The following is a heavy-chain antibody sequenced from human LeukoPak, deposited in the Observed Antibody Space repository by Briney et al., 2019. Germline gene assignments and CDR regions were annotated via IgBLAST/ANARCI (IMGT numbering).Heavy chain of an antibody. V-gene: IGHV3-33*01. CDR3: ARDPYPYYYDSSGYIGHFDY. CDR2: IWYDGSNK. Sequence: PGGSLRLSCAASGFTFSSYGMHWVRQAPGKGLEWVAVIWYDGSNKYYADSVKGRFTISRDNSKNTLYLQMNSLRAEDTAVYYCARDPYPYYYDSSGYIGHFDYWGQGTLVTVSS. J-gene: IGHJ4*02. CDR1: GFTFSSYG. D-gene: IGHD3-22*01.